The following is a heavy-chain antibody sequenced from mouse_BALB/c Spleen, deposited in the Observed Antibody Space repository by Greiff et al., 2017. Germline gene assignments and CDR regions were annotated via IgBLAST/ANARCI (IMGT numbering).Heavy chain of an antibody. V-gene: IGHV3-6*02. CDR2: ISYDGSN. CDR1: GYSITSGYY. Sequence: VQLKESGPGLVKPSQSLSLTCSVTGYSITSGYYWNWIRQFPGNKLEWMGYISYDGSNNYNPSLKNRISITRDTSKNQFFLKLNSVTTEDTATYYCARARYDAMDYWGQGTSVTVSS. J-gene: IGHJ4*01. CDR3: ARARYDAMDY.